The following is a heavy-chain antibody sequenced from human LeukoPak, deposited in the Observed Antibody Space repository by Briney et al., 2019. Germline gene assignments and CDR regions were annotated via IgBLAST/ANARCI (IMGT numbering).Heavy chain of an antibody. D-gene: IGHD6-25*01. J-gene: IGHJ3*02. CDR2: IYYSGSP. CDR3: ARHFFVGSEDAFDI. Sequence: PSESLSLTCTVSGGSISNYYWSWIRQPPWKGLEWIGYIYYSGSPRYSPSLKSRVTISVDTSKNQFSLKVTSVTAADTAVYYCARHFFVGSEDAFDIWGQGTMVTVSS. V-gene: IGHV4-59*08. CDR1: GGSISNYY.